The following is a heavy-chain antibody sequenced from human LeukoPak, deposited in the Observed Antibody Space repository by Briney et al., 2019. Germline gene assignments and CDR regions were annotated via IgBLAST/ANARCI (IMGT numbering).Heavy chain of an antibody. CDR1: GYSFTSYW. CDR2: NDPSDSYT. J-gene: IGHJ6*02. CDR3: ARVSYYDILTGALTYYGMDV. D-gene: IGHD3-9*01. V-gene: IGHV5-10-1*01. Sequence: GESLKISCKGSGYSFTSYWISCVRQMPGKRLEWMGRNDPSDSYTNYSPSFQGHVTISADKSISTAYLQWSSLKASDTAMYYCARVSYYDILTGALTYYGMDVWGQGTTVTVSS.